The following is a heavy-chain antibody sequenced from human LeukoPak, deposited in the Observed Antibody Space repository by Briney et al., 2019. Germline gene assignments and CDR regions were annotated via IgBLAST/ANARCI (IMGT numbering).Heavy chain of an antibody. Sequence: SETLSLTCTVSGGSISSSSYYWGWIRQPPGKGLEWIGSIYYSGSTYYNPSLKSRVTISVDTSKNQFSLKLGSVTAADTAVYYCARDYYDSSGYPFCDYWGQGTLVTVSS. CDR3: ARDYYDSSGYPFCDY. V-gene: IGHV4-39*07. D-gene: IGHD3-22*01. J-gene: IGHJ4*02. CDR2: IYYSGST. CDR1: GGSISSSSYY.